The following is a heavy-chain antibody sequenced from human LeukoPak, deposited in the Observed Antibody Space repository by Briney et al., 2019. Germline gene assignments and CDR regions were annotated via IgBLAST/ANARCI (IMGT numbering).Heavy chain of an antibody. D-gene: IGHD2-8*01. CDR2: ISVYSGTT. Sequence: ASVKVSCKASGYTFSSYGISWVRQAPGQGLEWMGWISVYSGTTNYAQSFQGRVTMTTDTYTTTAYMELRSLRSDDTAVYYCARDANGVLGDYWGQGTLVTVSS. CDR1: GYTFSSYG. J-gene: IGHJ4*02. V-gene: IGHV1-18*01. CDR3: ARDANGVLGDY.